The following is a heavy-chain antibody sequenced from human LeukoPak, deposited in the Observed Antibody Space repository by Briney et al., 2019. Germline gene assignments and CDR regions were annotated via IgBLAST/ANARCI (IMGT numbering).Heavy chain of an antibody. CDR3: ASSRDSRWFSD. CDR1: GYNW. V-gene: IGHV3-7*01. D-gene: IGHD2-15*01. Sequence: PGGSLRLSCTVSGYNWMSWVRQAPGKGLEWVANIRADGRGNYYVDSVKGRFTISRDNAQSSLYLQMNSLTVEDTAVYYCASSRDSRWFSDWGQGTLVTVSS. J-gene: IGHJ1*01. CDR2: IRADGRGN.